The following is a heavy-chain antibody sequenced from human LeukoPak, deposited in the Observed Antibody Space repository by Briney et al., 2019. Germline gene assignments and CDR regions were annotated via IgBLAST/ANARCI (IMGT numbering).Heavy chain of an antibody. CDR3: ARDTRYGDGYKY. CDR1: GFTFRSYW. Sequence: PGGSLRLSCAASGFTFRSYWMHWVRQAPGKGLVWVSRINSDGSSTSYEDSVKGRFTISRDNAKNTLYLQMKSLRAGDTAVYYCARDTRYGDGYKYWGQGTLVTVSS. V-gene: IGHV3-74*01. J-gene: IGHJ4*02. D-gene: IGHD5-24*01. CDR2: INSDGSST.